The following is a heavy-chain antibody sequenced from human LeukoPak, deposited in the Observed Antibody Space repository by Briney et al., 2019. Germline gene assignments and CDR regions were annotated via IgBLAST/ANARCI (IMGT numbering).Heavy chain of an antibody. V-gene: IGHV3-9*01. D-gene: IGHD3-16*01. CDR1: GFTFDDYA. CDR3: AKDIRAGDWGAFDI. Sequence: PGGSLRLSCAASGFTFDDYAMHWVRQAPGKDLEWVSGISWNSGSIGYADSVKGRFTISRDNAKNSLYLQMNSLRAEDTALYYCAKDIRAGDWGAFDIWGQGTMVTVSS. J-gene: IGHJ3*02. CDR2: ISWNSGSI.